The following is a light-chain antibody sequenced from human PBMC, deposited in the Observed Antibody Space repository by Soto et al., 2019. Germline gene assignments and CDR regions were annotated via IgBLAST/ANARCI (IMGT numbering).Light chain of an antibody. Sequence: DIQMTQSPSSLSASVGDRFTITCRASQSISSYLNWYQQKPGKAPKLLIYAASSLQSGVPSRFSGSGSGTDFTLTISSLQPEDFATYYCQQSYSTTRKFGQGTKV. CDR3: QQSYSTTRK. CDR2: AAS. CDR1: QSISSY. V-gene: IGKV1-39*01. J-gene: IGKJ1*01.